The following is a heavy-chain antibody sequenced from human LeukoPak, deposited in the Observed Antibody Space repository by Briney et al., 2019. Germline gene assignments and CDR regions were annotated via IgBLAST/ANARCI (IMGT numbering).Heavy chain of an antibody. D-gene: IGHD3-10*01. CDR2: ISDIVSTT. V-gene: IGHV3-48*03. J-gene: IGHJ3*02. CDR1: GFTFSSYE. Sequence: GGSLRLSCAASGFTFSSYEMNSVRHAPGKGLGWVSYISDIVSTTYSADAVKGRFTISRDNAKNSLYLQMNSLRAEDTGVYYCARESLLWFGVDAFDIWGQGTMVTVSS. CDR3: ARESLLWFGVDAFDI.